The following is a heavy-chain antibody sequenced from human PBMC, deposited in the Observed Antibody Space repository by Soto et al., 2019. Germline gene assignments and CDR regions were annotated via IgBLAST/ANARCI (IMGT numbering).Heavy chain of an antibody. V-gene: IGHV1-69*01. Sequence: QVQLVQSGAEVKKPGSSVKVSCKASGGTFSSYAISWVRQAPGQGLEWMGGIIPIFGTANYAQKFEGRVTITAEESTSTDYMELSSLRSEDTAVYYCARELRHLDRVVVTQPKPRGFDIWGQGTMVTVSS. J-gene: IGHJ3*02. D-gene: IGHD2-21*02. CDR2: IIPIFGTA. CDR3: ARELRHLDRVVVTQPKPRGFDI. CDR1: GGTFSSYA.